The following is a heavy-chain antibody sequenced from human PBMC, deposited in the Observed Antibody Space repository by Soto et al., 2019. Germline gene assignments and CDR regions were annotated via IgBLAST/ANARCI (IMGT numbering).Heavy chain of an antibody. D-gene: IGHD3-22*01. Sequence: GASAKVSCKASGGTFSSYAISWVRQAPGQGLEWMGGIIPIFGTANYAQKFQGRVTITADESTSTAYMELSSLRSEDTAVYYCARGILATTYYYDSSGYYFDIWGQGTMVTVSS. V-gene: IGHV1-69*13. CDR2: IIPIFGTA. CDR1: GGTFSSYA. CDR3: ARGILATTYYYDSSGYYFDI. J-gene: IGHJ3*02.